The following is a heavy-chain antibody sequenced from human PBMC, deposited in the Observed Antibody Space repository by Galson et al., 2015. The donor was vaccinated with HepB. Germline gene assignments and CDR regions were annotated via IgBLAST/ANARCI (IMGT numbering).Heavy chain of an antibody. CDR2: IIPIFGTA. V-gene: IGHV1-69*13. D-gene: IGHD1-14*01. J-gene: IGHJ6*03. Sequence: SVKVSCKASGGTFSSYAISWVRQAPGQGLEWMGGIIPIFGTANYAQKFQGRVTITADESTSTAYMELSSLRSEDTAAYYCASGPIRTIRGGPYYYYYYMDVWGKGTTVTVSS. CDR3: ASGPIRTIRGGPYYYYYYMDV. CDR1: GGTFSSYA.